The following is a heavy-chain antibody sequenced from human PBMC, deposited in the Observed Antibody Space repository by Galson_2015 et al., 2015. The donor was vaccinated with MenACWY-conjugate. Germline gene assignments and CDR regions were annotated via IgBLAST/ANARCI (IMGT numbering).Heavy chain of an antibody. CDR2: INAGNGNT. V-gene: IGHV1-3*01. CDR3: ARGVGLYGGNRMVYNWFDP. Sequence: SVKVSCKASGYTFTSYAMHWVRQAPGQRLEWMGWINAGNGNTKYSQKFQGRVTITTDTSASTAYMELSSLRSEDTAVYYCARGVGLYGGNRMVYNWFDPWVQGTLVTVSS. CDR1: GYTFTSYA. D-gene: IGHD4-23*01. J-gene: IGHJ5*02.